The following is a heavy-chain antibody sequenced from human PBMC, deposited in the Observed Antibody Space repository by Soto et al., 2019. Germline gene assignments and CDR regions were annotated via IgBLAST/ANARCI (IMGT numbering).Heavy chain of an antibody. CDR3: ARDVPYFSGGSCYSNWYAP. V-gene: IGHV4-59*01. Sequence: SETLSLTCTVSGGSISSYYWSWIRQPPGKGLEWIGYIYYSGSTNYNPSLKSRVTISVDTSKNQFSLKLSSVTAADTAVYYCARDVPYFSGGSCYSNWYAPWGQGTLVTVSS. J-gene: IGHJ5*02. D-gene: IGHD2-15*01. CDR2: IYYSGST. CDR1: GGSISSYY.